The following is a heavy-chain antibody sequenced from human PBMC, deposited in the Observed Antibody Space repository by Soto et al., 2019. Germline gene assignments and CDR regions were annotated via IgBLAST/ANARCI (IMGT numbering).Heavy chain of an antibody. CDR2: IYPSDSDT. D-gene: IGHD3-22*01. CDR3: ARGDSSDYSTAAPADY. CDR1: GYSFANYW. V-gene: IGHV5-51*01. Sequence: PGESLKISCSGSGYSFANYWIGWVRQVPGKGLEWMGIIYPSDSDTRYSPSFQGQVTISADKSISTAYLQWNSLKASDTALYFCARGDSSDYSTAAPADYWGQRTLVTVPS. J-gene: IGHJ4*02.